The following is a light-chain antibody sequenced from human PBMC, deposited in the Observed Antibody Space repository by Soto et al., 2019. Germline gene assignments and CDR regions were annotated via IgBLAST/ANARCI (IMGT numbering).Light chain of an antibody. V-gene: IGLV2-14*03. CDR1: SSDVGGYNY. Sequence: QSALTQPASLSGSPGQSITISCTGTSSDVGGYNYVSWYQHHPGKAPKLIIYDVTNRPSGVSNPFSGSKSGNTASLTISGLQPEDEADYYCSSYTTSNTRQIVFGTGTKLTVL. CDR2: DVT. CDR3: SSYTTSNTRQIV. J-gene: IGLJ1*01.